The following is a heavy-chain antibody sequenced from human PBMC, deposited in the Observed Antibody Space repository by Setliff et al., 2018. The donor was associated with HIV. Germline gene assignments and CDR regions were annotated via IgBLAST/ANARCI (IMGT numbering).Heavy chain of an antibody. CDR2: INHSGST. J-gene: IGHJ5*02. CDR3: AREAPSEPTRYYNFWSGYPDWFDP. D-gene: IGHD3-3*01. Sequence: SETLSLTCAVYGGSFSGYYWSWIRQPPGKGLEWIGEINHSGSTNYNPSLQSRVTISVDTSKNQFSLELTSVTAADTAVYYCAREAPSEPTRYYNFWSGYPDWFDPWGQGTLVTVSS. V-gene: IGHV4-34*01. CDR1: GGSFSGYY.